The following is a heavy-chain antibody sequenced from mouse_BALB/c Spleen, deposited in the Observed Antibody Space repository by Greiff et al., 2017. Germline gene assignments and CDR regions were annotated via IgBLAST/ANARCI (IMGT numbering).Heavy chain of an antibody. V-gene: IGHV14-3*02. CDR1: GFNIKDTY. CDR3: ALLGRAD. J-gene: IGHJ3*01. Sequence: EVKLVESGAELVKPGASVKLSCTASGFNIKDTYMHWVKQRPEQGLEWIGRIDPANGNTKYDPKFQGKATITADTSSNTAYLQLSSLTSEDTAVYYCALLGRADWGQGTLVTVSA. CDR2: IDPANGNT. D-gene: IGHD4-1*01.